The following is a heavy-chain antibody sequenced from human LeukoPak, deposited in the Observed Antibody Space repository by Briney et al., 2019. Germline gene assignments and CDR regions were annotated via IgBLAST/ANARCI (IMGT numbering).Heavy chain of an antibody. CDR2: IYYSGST. V-gene: IGHV4-59*01. J-gene: IGHJ4*02. D-gene: IGHD4-17*01. Sequence: SETLSLTCTVSGGSISSYYWSWIQQPPGKGLEWIGYIYYSGSTNYNPSLKSRVTISVDTSKNQFSLKLSSVTAADTAVYYCARDGTDYGDYGTFDYWGQGTLVTVSP. CDR1: GGSISSYY. CDR3: ARDGTDYGDYGTFDY.